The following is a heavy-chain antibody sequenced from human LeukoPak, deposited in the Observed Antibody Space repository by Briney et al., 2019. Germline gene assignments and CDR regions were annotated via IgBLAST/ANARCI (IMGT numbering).Heavy chain of an antibody. D-gene: IGHD6-19*01. CDR1: GFTFDDYS. V-gene: IGHV3-21*01. CDR2: ISSSSSYI. CDR3: ARDPAVAGTVDY. Sequence: GGSLRLSCAASGFTFDDYSMNWVRQAPGKGLEWVSSISSSSSYIYYADSVKGRFTISRDNTKNSLYLQMNSLRAEDTAVYYCARDPAVAGTVDYSGQGTLVTASS. J-gene: IGHJ4*02.